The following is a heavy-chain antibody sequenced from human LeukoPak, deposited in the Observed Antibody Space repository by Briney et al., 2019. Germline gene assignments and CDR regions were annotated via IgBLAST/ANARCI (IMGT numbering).Heavy chain of an antibody. CDR1: GYTFTGYY. Sequence: ASVKVSCKASGYTFTGYYMHWVRQAPGQGLEWMGWINPNSGGTNYAQKFQGRVTMTRDTSISTAYMELSRLRSDDTAVYYCARRPRVIITFSTPYYYYGMDVWGQGTTVTVSS. V-gene: IGHV1-2*02. CDR3: ARRPRVIITFSTPYYYYGMDV. CDR2: INPNSGGT. D-gene: IGHD3-9*01. J-gene: IGHJ6*02.